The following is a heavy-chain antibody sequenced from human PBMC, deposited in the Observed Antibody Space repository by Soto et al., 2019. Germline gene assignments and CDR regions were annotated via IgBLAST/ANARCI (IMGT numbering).Heavy chain of an antibody. CDR2: INAGNGNT. CDR1: GYTFTSYA. CDR3: ARSIVVVTALDY. V-gene: IGHV1-3*05. J-gene: IGHJ4*02. D-gene: IGHD2-21*02. Sequence: QVQLVQSGAEEKKPGASVKVSCKASGYTFTSYAMHWVRQAPGQRLEWMGWINAGNGNTKYSQKFQGRDTITRDTSASTAYMELSRLRSEDTAVYSCARSIVVVTALDYWGQGTLVTVSS.